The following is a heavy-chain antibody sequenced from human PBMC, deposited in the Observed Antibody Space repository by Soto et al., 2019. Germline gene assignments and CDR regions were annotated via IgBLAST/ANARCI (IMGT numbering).Heavy chain of an antibody. CDR2: INPNSGGT. J-gene: IGHJ4*02. CDR3: ARFLTTIFGVVTDY. Sequence: ASVKVSCKASGYTFTGYYMHWVRQAPGQGLEWMGWINPNSGGTNYAQKFQGRVTMTRDTSISTAYMELSRLRSDDTAVYYCARFLTTIFGVVTDYWGQGTLVTVSS. V-gene: IGHV1-2*02. D-gene: IGHD3-3*01. CDR1: GYTFTGYY.